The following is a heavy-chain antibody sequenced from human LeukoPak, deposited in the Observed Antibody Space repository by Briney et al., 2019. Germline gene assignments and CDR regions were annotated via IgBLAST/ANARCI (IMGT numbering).Heavy chain of an antibody. CDR2: IYYSGST. J-gene: IGHJ4*02. V-gene: IGHV4-30-4*07. CDR1: GGSISSGGYS. Sequence: SQTLSLTCAVSGGSISSGGYSWSWIRQPPGKGLEWIGYIYYSGSTNYNPSLKSRVTISVDTSKNQFSLKLSSVTAADTAVYYCARVLGSYDYGDYHYFDYWGQGTLVTVSS. D-gene: IGHD4-17*01. CDR3: ARVLGSYDYGDYHYFDY.